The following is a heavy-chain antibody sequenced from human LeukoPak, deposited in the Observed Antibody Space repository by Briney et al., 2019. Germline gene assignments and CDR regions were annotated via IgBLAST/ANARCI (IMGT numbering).Heavy chain of an antibody. J-gene: IGHJ5*02. Sequence: SETLSLTCAVSGGSISSNNWWIWVRQSPEKGLEWIGEIYHDGSTNYNPSLKSRVTISMDKSKNQLSLKLNFVTAADTAVYYCARDNGRKVLDPWGQGTLVTVSS. CDR3: ARDNGRKVLDP. V-gene: IGHV4-4*02. D-gene: IGHD1-26*01. CDR1: GGSISSNNW. CDR2: IYHDGST.